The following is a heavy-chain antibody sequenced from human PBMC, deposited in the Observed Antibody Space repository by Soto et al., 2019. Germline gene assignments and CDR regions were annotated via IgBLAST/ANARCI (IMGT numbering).Heavy chain of an antibody. CDR3: ARAAHLRARGYSYGLFDY. CDR1: GFTFSSSA. D-gene: IGHD5-18*01. Sequence: SVKVSCKTSGFTFSSSAVHWVRQARGHRLQWIGWIDAGSGNTKYAQMFQDRVTISRDMSASTAYMELSSLRSEDTAVYYCARAAHLRARGYSYGLFDYWGQGTLVTVSS. V-gene: IGHV1-58*01. J-gene: IGHJ4*02. CDR2: IDAGSGNT.